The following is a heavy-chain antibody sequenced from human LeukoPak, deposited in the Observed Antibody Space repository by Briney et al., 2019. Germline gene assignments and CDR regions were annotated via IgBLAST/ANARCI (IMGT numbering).Heavy chain of an antibody. CDR3: ARVGRSWYGGWFDP. CDR2: ITSGGST. V-gene: IGHV3-23*01. J-gene: IGHJ5*02. CDR1: GFTFSSYA. Sequence: PGGSLRLSCAASGFTFSSYAMSWVRQAPGKGLEWVSGITSGGSTYKVDSVKGRFTISRDNSKNTLYLQMNSLRAEDTAVYYCARVGRSWYGGWFDPWGQGTPVTVSS. D-gene: IGHD6-13*01.